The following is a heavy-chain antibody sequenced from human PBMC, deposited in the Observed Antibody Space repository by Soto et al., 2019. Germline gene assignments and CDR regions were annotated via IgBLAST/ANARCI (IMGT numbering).Heavy chain of an antibody. CDR3: ARAAGGTPRLYYFYGLDV. CDR1: GGSISSGAYS. J-gene: IGHJ6*02. V-gene: IGHV4-30-2*01. CDR2: FYYGGTT. D-gene: IGHD3-16*01. Sequence: QLQLQESGSGLVKPSQTLSLTCAVSGGSISSGAYSWNWIRQPPGKGLEWMGFFYYGGTTYYKPSIKCRVTLSVDWSKNQFSLKLSSVTAADTTVYYCARAAGGTPRLYYFYGLDVWGRGTTVTVSS.